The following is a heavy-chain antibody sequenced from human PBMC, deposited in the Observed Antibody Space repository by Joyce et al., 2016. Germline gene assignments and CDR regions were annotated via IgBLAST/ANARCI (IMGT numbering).Heavy chain of an antibody. V-gene: IGHV3-33*01. CDR1: GFTFRSYG. CDR3: ARVKSAAGLIDY. D-gene: IGHD6-13*01. CDR2: MWYDGSKT. Sequence: QVQLVESGGGVVQPGTSLRLSCVASGFTFRSYGMHWGRQAPGKGLDWVAVMWYDGSKTYYADSVKGRFTISRDNSKNTLYLQMDSLRADDTAVYYCARVKSAAGLIDYWGQGTLVRVSS. J-gene: IGHJ4*02.